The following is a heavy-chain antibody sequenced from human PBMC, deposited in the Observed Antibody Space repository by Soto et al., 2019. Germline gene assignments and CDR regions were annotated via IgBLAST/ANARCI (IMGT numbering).Heavy chain of an antibody. J-gene: IGHJ4*02. V-gene: IGHV6-1*01. CDR2: TYYRSKWYN. D-gene: IGHD2-15*01. CDR3: ARAQVPHDSDDYLDY. CDR1: GDSVSSNSAA. Sequence: SQTLSLTCAISGDSVSSNSAAWNWIRQSPSRGLEWLGRTYYRSKWYNDYAVSVKSRITINPDTSRNQFSLQLNSVTPEDTAVYYCARAQVPHDSDDYLDYWGQGTLVTAPQ.